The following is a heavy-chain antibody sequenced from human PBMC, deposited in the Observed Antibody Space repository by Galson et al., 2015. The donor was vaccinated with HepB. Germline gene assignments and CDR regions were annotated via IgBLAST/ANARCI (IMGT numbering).Heavy chain of an antibody. CDR2: ISVYNGNT. CDR1: GYTFTSYG. Sequence: SVKVSCKASGYTFTSYGIGWVRQAPGQGLEWMGWISVYNGNTQYAQKVQGRVTMTRDTSTSTAYMELRSLRSDDTAVYYCARYREGYCSSTSCYRGFDIWGQGTMVTVFS. J-gene: IGHJ3*02. CDR3: ARYREGYCSSTSCYRGFDI. D-gene: IGHD2-2*01. V-gene: IGHV1-18*04.